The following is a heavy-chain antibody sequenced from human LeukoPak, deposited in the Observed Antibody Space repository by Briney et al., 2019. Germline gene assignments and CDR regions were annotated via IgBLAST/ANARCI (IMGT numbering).Heavy chain of an antibody. CDR2: ISSSGVTT. CDR1: GFTFSDYA. Sequence: PGGSLRFSCAASGFTFSDYAMTWVRQAPGKGLEWVSGISSSGVTTYYADSVKGRFTISRDNSKNTQWLQMNSLRVEDTAVYYCANLYSSSSQGDDWGQGTLVTVSS. J-gene: IGHJ4*02. D-gene: IGHD6-6*01. CDR3: ANLYSSSSQGDD. V-gene: IGHV3-23*01.